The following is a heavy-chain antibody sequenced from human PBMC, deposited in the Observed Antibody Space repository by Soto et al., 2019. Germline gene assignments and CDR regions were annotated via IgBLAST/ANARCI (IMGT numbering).Heavy chain of an antibody. V-gene: IGHV4-34*01. Sequence: SETLSLTCAVYGGSLSGYFWSWVRQPPGKGLEWIGEINHSGSTNYNPSLKSRVTISVDTSKNQFSLKLSSVTAADTAVYYCARGAGRRGTAAYWGQGTLVTVSS. CDR3: ARGAGRRGTAAY. D-gene: IGHD3-10*01. CDR2: INHSGST. CDR1: GGSLSGYF. J-gene: IGHJ4*02.